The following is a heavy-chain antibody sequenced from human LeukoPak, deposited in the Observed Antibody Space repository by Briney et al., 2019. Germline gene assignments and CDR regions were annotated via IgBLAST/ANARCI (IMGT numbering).Heavy chain of an antibody. D-gene: IGHD1-26*01. CDR2: IDPSDSYT. J-gene: IGHJ6*02. V-gene: IGHV5-10-1*01. CDR1: GYSFTSYW. Sequence: GESLKISCKGSGYSFTSYWISWVRQMPGKGLEWMGRIDPSDSYTKYSPSFQGHVTISGDESISTAYLQWSSLKASDTAMYYCARHFLGELPDMDVWGQGTTVIVSS. CDR3: ARHFLGELPDMDV.